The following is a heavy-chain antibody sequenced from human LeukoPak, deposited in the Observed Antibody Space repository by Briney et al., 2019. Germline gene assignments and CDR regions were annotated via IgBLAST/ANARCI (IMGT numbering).Heavy chain of an antibody. CDR3: ARDRSKHDGYCSGGSCFTDYYYYGMDV. D-gene: IGHD2-15*01. V-gene: IGHV4-38-2*02. CDR2: MYHRVST. J-gene: IGHJ6*04. Sequence: PAETLSLTCAVSGYSMRSDYYWGWIGQPPGEGLGWIGKMYHRVSTYYNPSLKSRVTISGERSKNHFSLKLSSVTAADTAVYYCARDRSKHDGYCSGGSCFTDYYYYGMDVWGKGTTVTVSS. CDR1: GYSMRSDYY.